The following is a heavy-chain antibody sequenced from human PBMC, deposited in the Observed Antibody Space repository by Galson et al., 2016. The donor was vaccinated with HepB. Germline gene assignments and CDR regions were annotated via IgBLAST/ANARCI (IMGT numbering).Heavy chain of an antibody. CDR2: ISGSGGTT. CDR1: GFTFNSYA. Sequence: SLRLSCAASGFTFNSYAMSWVRQAPGKGLEWVSAISGSGGTTYYADSVKGRFTISRDNSKNTLSLQMNSLRAEDTAVYYCAKGGTYGYYWYFDLWGLGTLVSFSS. V-gene: IGHV3-23*01. J-gene: IGHJ2*01. D-gene: IGHD5-18*01. CDR3: AKGGTYGYYWYFDL.